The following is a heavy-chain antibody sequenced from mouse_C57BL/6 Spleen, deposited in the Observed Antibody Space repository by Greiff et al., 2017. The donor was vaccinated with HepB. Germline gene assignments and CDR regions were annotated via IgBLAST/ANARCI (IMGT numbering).Heavy chain of an antibody. J-gene: IGHJ2*01. CDR3: ARRDGYHYYFDY. CDR2: IYPGDGDT. Sequence: QVQLQQSGPELVKPGASVKISCKASGYAFSSSWMNWVKQRPGKGLEWIGRIYPGDGDTNYNGKFKGKATLTADKSSSTAYMQLSSLTSEDSAVYFCARRDGYHYYFDYWGQGTTRTVSS. CDR1: GYAFSSSW. V-gene: IGHV1-82*01. D-gene: IGHD2-3*01.